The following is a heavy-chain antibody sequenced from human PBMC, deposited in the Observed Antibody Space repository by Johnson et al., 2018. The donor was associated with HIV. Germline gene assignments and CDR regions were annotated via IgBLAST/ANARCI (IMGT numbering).Heavy chain of an antibody. D-gene: IGHD3-3*01. Sequence: EVHLVESGGGLVQPGGSLRLSCAASGFTFSSYWMSWVRQAPGKGLEWVANIKQDGSEKYYVDSVKGRFAISRDNVKNSLYLQMNSLRAEDTAVYYCARVTIFGVTKVDAFDIWGQGTKVTVSS. CDR3: ARVTIFGVTKVDAFDI. J-gene: IGHJ3*02. CDR1: GFTFSSYW. V-gene: IGHV3-7*01. CDR2: IKQDGSEK.